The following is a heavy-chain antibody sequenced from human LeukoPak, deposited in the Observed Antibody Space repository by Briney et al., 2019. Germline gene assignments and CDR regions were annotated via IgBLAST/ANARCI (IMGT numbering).Heavy chain of an antibody. D-gene: IGHD3-10*01. CDR3: AKVSWFGESGYFDY. CDR1: GFTFDDYA. V-gene: IGHV3-43D*03. J-gene: IGHJ4*02. Sequence: GGSLRLSCAASGFTFDDYAMHWVRQAPGKGLEWVSLISWDGGSTYYADSVKGRFTISRDNSKNSLYLQMNSLRAEDTALYYCAKVSWFGESGYFDYWGQGTLVTVSS. CDR2: ISWDGGST.